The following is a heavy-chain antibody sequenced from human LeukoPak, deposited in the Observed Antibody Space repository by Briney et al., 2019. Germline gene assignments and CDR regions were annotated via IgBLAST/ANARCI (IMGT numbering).Heavy chain of an antibody. J-gene: IGHJ4*02. CDR3: AAYYYGSGSSDY. CDR1: GGSFSGYY. V-gene: IGHV4-34*01. CDR2: INHSGST. D-gene: IGHD3-10*01. Sequence: SETLSLACAVYGGSFSGYYWSWIRQPPGKGLEWIGEINHSGSTNYNPSLKSRVTISVDTSKNQFSLKLSSVTAADTAVYYCAAYYYGSGSSDYWGQGTLVTVSS.